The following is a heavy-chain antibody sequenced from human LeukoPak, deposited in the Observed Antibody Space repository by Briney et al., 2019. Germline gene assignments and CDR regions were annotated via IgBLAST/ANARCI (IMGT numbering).Heavy chain of an antibody. Sequence: ASVKVSCKASGYTFTSYDINWVRQATGQGLEWMGWMNPNSGNTGYAQKFKGRVTITRNTSISTAYMELSSLRSEDTAVYYCARAGLVVVTAENFYYMDVWGKGTTVTVSS. CDR3: ARAGLVVVTAENFYYMDV. CDR2: MNPNSGNT. D-gene: IGHD2-21*02. V-gene: IGHV1-8*03. CDR1: GYTFTSYD. J-gene: IGHJ6*03.